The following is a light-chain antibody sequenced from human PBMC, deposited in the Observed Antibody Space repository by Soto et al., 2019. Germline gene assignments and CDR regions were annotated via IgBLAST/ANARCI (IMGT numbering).Light chain of an antibody. J-gene: IGLJ3*02. CDR1: GGSIASNY. CDR2: EDY. Sequence: NFMLTQPHSVSASPGKTVTISCTGSGGSIASNYVQWYQQRPGSAPTTVIYEDYQRPSGVPDRFSGSIDTSSNSASLTISGLKTEDEADYYCQSYDSDSQGVFGGGTKVTVL. CDR3: QSYDSDSQGV. V-gene: IGLV6-57*02.